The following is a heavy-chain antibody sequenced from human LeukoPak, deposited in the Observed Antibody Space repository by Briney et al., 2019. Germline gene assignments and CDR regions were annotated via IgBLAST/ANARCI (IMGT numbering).Heavy chain of an antibody. Sequence: PGGSLRLSCAASGFSFRDYAMSWVRQAPGKGLEWVSLIGGDGGRTYYADSVKGRFTISRDNSKNTLYLQMDSLRAEDTAVYYCAKDPXIYXGGSGWHSFDHWGQGTLVTVSS. CDR1: GFSFRDYA. CDR3: AKDPXIYXGGSGWHSFDH. D-gene: IGHD6-19*01. CDR2: IGGDGGRT. V-gene: IGHV3-23*01. J-gene: IGHJ4*02.